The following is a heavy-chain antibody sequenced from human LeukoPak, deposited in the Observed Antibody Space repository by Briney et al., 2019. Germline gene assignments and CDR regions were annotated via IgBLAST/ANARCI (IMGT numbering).Heavy chain of an antibody. CDR3: AREGAMAFDY. Sequence: GGSLRLSCAACGFTFSSYSMNWVRQAPGKGLEWVSSISSSSSYIYYADSVKGRFTISRDNAKNSLYLQMNSLRAEDTAVYYCAREGAMAFDYWGQGTLVTVSS. CDR1: GFTFSSYS. J-gene: IGHJ4*02. V-gene: IGHV3-21*01. CDR2: ISSSSSYI. D-gene: IGHD5-18*01.